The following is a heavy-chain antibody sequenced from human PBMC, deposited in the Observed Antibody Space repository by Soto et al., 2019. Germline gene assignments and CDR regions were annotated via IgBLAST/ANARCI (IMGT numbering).Heavy chain of an antibody. J-gene: IGHJ6*02. V-gene: IGHV3-23*01. CDR2: IIGSGGST. Sequence: EVQLLESGGGLVQPGGSLRLSCAASGFTFSIYAMSWVRQAPGKGLEGVSAIIGSGGSTYYADSVKGRFTISRDNSKHTLYLQMNSLRAEDTAVYYCAKRGRAAAGTGYYYGMDVWGQGTTVTVSS. CDR3: AKRGRAAAGTGYYYGMDV. D-gene: IGHD6-13*01. CDR1: GFTFSIYA.